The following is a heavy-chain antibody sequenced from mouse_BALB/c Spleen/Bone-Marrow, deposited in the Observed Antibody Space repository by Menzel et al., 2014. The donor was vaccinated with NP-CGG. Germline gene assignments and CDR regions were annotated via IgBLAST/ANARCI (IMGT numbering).Heavy chain of an antibody. V-gene: IGHV1S81*02. Sequence: QGQLKQSGAELVKPGASVKLSCKSSGYTFTSYWMHWVKQRPGQGLEWIGEIIPSNGRTNYNEKFKSKATLTVDKSSNTAYMQLSSLTSEDSAVYYCARWLLQYFDVWGAGTTVTVSS. CDR3: ARWLLQYFDV. CDR2: IIPSNGRT. CDR1: GYTFTSYW. J-gene: IGHJ1*01. D-gene: IGHD2-3*01.